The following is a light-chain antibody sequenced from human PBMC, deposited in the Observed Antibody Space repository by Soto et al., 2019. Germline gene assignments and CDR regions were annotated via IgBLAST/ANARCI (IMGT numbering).Light chain of an antibody. CDR1: QSVSKY. CDR2: DAS. J-gene: IGKJ1*01. V-gene: IGKV3-11*01. CDR3: QQRSHWPRT. Sequence: EIVLTQSPAPLSLSPGERATLSCRASQSVSKYLAWYQQKPGQAPRLLIYDASNRATGIPARFSGSGSGTDFTLTISSLEPADFAVYYCQQRSHWPRTFGQGTKVDIK.